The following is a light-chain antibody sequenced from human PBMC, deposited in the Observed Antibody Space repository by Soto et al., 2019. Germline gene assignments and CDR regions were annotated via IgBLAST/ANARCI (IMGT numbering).Light chain of an antibody. CDR1: QTVISSS. CDR3: QQYGSSPTWT. J-gene: IGKJ1*01. V-gene: IGKV3-20*01. CDR2: DAS. Sequence: EIVMTQSPATLSVSPWERATLSCRAIQTVISSSLAWFQQKPGQAPRLLIYDASNRATGIPDRFSGSGSGTDFTLTISRLEPEDFAVYFCQQYGSSPTWTFGQGTKVDIK.